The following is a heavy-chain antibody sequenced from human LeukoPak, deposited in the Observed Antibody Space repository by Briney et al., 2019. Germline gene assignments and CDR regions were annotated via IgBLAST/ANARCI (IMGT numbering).Heavy chain of an antibody. J-gene: IGHJ4*02. CDR2: IYTSGST. CDR1: GGSFSGYY. CDR3: ASSYYYDSSGYLYY. D-gene: IGHD3-22*01. V-gene: IGHV4-59*10. Sequence: PSETLSLTCAVYGGSFSGYYWSWIRQPAGKGLEWIGRIYTSGSTNYNPSLKSRVTISVDTSKNQFSLKLSSVTAADTAVYYCASSYYYDSSGYLYYWGQGTLVTVFS.